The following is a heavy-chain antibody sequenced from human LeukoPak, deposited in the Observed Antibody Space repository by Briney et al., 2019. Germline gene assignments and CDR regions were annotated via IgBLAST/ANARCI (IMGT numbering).Heavy chain of an antibody. CDR3: ARSPYGSGSYPNPDY. CDR1: GGSISSYY. V-gene: IGHV4-59*01. D-gene: IGHD3-10*01. Sequence: SETLSLTCTVSGGSISSYYWSWIRQPPGKGLEWIGYIYYSGSTNYNPSLKSRVTISVDTSKNQFSLKLSSVTAADTAVYYCARSPYGSGSYPNPDYWGQGTLVTVSS. CDR2: IYYSGST. J-gene: IGHJ4*02.